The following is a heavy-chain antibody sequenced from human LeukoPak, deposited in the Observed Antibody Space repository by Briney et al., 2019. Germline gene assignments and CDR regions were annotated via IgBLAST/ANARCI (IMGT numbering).Heavy chain of an antibody. CDR1: GYTFTGYY. Sequence: ASVKVSCKASGYTFTGYYMHWVRQAPGQGLEWMGRINPNSGGTNYAQKFQGRVTMTRDTSISTAYMELSRLRSGDTAVYYCARAPYPLHAFDIWGQGTMVTVSS. V-gene: IGHV1-2*06. J-gene: IGHJ3*02. CDR3: ARAPYPLHAFDI. CDR2: INPNSGGT.